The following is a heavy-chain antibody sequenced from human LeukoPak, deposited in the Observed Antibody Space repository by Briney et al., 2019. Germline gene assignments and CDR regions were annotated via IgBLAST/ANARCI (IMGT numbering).Heavy chain of an antibody. V-gene: IGHV1-69*13. D-gene: IGHD4-17*01. CDR2: IIPIFGTA. CDR1: GGTFSSYA. Sequence: SVKVSCKASGGTFSSYAISWVRQAPGQGLEWMGGIIPIFGTANYAQKFQGRVTITADESTSTAYMELSGLRSEDTAVYYCARDRDGDYKSYYYYYGMDVWGQGTTVTVSS. J-gene: IGHJ6*02. CDR3: ARDRDGDYKSYYYYYGMDV.